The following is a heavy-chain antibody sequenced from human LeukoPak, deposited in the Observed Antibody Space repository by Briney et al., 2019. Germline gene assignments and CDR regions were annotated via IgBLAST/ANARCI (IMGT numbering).Heavy chain of an antibody. Sequence: PGGSLRLSCAASGFTFSSYAMSWVRQAPGKGLEWVSATSGSGGTGTYYADSVKGRFTISRDNSKNTLYLQMNSLRAEDTAVYYCARKGQGSNWAAEYFQNWGQGTLVTVSS. CDR2: TSGSGGTGT. V-gene: IGHV3-23*01. CDR1: GFTFSSYA. CDR3: ARKGQGSNWAAEYFQN. J-gene: IGHJ1*01. D-gene: IGHD6-13*01.